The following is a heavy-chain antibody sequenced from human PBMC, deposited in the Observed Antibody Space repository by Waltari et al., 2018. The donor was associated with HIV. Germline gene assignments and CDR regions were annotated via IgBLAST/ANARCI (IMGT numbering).Heavy chain of an antibody. D-gene: IGHD6-13*01. CDR3: ARANSSSWYKRTYYYYGMDV. Sequence: QVQLQESGPGLVTPLETLSLTCAVAGYSISSGYYWGWIRQPPGKGLEWIGSIYHSGSTYYNPSLKSRVTISVDTSKNQFSLKLSSVTAADTAVYYCARANSSSWYKRTYYYYGMDVWGQGTTVTVSS. CDR1: GYSISSGYY. J-gene: IGHJ6*02. V-gene: IGHV4-38-2*01. CDR2: IYHSGST.